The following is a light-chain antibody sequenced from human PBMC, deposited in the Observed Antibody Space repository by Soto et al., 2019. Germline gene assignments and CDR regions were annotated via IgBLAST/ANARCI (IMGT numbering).Light chain of an antibody. CDR2: RSS. J-gene: IGKJ1*01. CDR1: QNVDSW. V-gene: IGKV1-5*03. CDR3: QQYSHYPWT. Sequence: DIQMTQSPSTLSASVGDRVTITCRASQNVDSWLAWYQQKPGKAPKLLIYRSSSLESGVPSRFSGSGSGTEFALTVSGLQPDDFATYYGQQYSHYPWTFGQGTKVEIK.